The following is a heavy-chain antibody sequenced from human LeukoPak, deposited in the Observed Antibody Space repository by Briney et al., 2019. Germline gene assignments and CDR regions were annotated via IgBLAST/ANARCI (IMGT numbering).Heavy chain of an antibody. CDR3: ARLGYCSSGLCYGGDY. CDR1: GYSFTTYW. Sequence: GESLKISCKDSGYSFTTYWIGWVRQMPGKGLEWMGVIYPYDSDTRYSPSFQGQVSISVDKSISTAYLQWSSLKASDTAMFYCARLGYCSSGLCYGGDYWGQGTLVTVSS. V-gene: IGHV5-51*01. CDR2: IYPYDSDT. D-gene: IGHD2-15*01. J-gene: IGHJ4*02.